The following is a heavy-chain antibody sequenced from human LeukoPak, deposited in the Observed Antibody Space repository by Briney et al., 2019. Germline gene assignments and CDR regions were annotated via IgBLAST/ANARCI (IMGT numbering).Heavy chain of an antibody. D-gene: IGHD5-12*01. Sequence: SETLSLTCTVSGGSISSSSYYWGWIRQPPGKGLEWIGSIYYSGSTNYNPSLKSRVTISVDTSKNQFSLKLSSVTAADTAVYYCARGGLWGGGYNYWGQGTLLTVSS. CDR2: IYYSGST. CDR3: ARGGLWGGGYNY. J-gene: IGHJ4*02. CDR1: GGSISSSSYY. V-gene: IGHV4-39*07.